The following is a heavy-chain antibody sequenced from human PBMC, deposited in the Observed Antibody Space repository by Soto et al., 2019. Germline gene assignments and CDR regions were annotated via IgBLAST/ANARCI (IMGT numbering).Heavy chain of an antibody. CDR3: AKAHRFGELTHPFDY. V-gene: IGHV3-23*01. CDR2: ISGSGGST. J-gene: IGHJ4*02. Sequence: EVQLLESGGGLVQPGGSLRLSCAASGFTFSSYAMSWVRRAPGKGLEWVSAISGSGGSTYYADSVKGRFTISRDNSKNTLYLQMNSLRAEDTAVYYCAKAHRFGELTHPFDYWGQGTLVTVSS. D-gene: IGHD3-10*01. CDR1: GFTFSSYA.